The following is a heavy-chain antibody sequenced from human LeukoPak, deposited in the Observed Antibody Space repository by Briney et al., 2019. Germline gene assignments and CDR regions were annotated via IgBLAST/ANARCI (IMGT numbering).Heavy chain of an antibody. CDR1: GGSISSYY. D-gene: IGHD6-13*01. V-gene: IGHV4-59*01. CDR2: IYYSGST. CDR3: ASLQAAAGLDY. Sequence: PSETLSLTCTVSGGSISSYYWSWIRQPPGKGLEWIGYIYYSGSTNYNPSLKSRVTISVDKSKNQFSLKLSSVTAADTAVYYCASLQAAAGLDYWGQGTLVTVSS. J-gene: IGHJ4*02.